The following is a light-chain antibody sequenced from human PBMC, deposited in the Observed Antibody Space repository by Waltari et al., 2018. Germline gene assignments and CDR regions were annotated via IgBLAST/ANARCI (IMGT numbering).Light chain of an antibody. CDR1: SSDIGSYDL. J-gene: IGLJ3*02. V-gene: IGLV2-23*02. Sequence: QSAPTQPASVSGSPGQSITISCPGTSSDIGSYDLVSWYQQHPGKAPKLMIYEVPKRPSGVSTRFSGSKAGNTASLTIAGLQADDEADYYCYSYANGRVFGGGTKLTVL. CDR3: YSYANGRV. CDR2: EVP.